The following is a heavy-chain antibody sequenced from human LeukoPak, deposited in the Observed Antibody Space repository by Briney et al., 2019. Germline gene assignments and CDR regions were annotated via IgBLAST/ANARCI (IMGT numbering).Heavy chain of an antibody. CDR1: GFTFSSYE. CDR3: ARGRPGWFDP. J-gene: IGHJ5*02. CDR2: ISSSGSSI. Sequence: GGSLRLTCDVSGFTFSSYEINWVRLAPGNVLEWVSYISSSGSSIYYADSVKGRFTISRDNAKTSLYLQMNSLRAEDTAVYYCARGRPGWFDPWGEGTLVTVSS. V-gene: IGHV3-48*03.